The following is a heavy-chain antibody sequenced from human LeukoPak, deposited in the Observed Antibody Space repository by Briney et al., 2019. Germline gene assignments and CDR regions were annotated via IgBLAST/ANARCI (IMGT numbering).Heavy chain of an antibody. Sequence: SETPSLTCSVSGGSISRSGNVWAWIRQAPGKGMDWIGTISASGSTHYNPSLKSRVIMSVDTSKNQFSLRLNSVTAADTAVYYCARLLARNTGYFVTLDIWGQGTMVTVSS. J-gene: IGHJ3*02. CDR2: ISASGST. D-gene: IGHD3-9*01. V-gene: IGHV4-39*01. CDR1: GGSISRSGNV. CDR3: ARLLARNTGYFVTLDI.